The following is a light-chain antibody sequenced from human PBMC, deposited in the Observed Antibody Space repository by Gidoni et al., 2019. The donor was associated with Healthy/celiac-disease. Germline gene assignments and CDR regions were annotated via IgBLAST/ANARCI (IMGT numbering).Light chain of an antibody. Sequence: EIELTQSPATLSLSPGDRATLSCRASQRVSSYLAWYQQKPGQAPRLLIYDASNRATGIPARFIGSGSGTDFTLTISSLEPEDFAVYYCQQRSNWPLLTFGGGTKVEIK. CDR1: QRVSSY. CDR2: DAS. V-gene: IGKV3-11*01. J-gene: IGKJ4*01. CDR3: QQRSNWPLLT.